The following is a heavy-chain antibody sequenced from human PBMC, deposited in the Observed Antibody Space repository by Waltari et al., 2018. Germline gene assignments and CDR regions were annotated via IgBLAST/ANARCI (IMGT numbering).Heavy chain of an antibody. V-gene: IGHV4-38-2*02. CDR1: GYSISSGYY. D-gene: IGHD6-19*01. Sequence: QVQLQESGPGLVKPSETLSLTCAVSGYSISSGYYWGWFRQPPGKGLEWIGSIYHSGSTYYNPSLKSRVTISVDTSKNQFSLKLSSVTAADTAVYYCARDSSGWYHAFDIWGQGTMVTVSS. CDR2: IYHSGST. CDR3: ARDSSGWYHAFDI. J-gene: IGHJ3*02.